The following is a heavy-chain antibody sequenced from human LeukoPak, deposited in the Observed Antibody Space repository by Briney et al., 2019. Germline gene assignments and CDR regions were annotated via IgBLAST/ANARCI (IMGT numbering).Heavy chain of an antibody. CDR2: IYYSGST. D-gene: IGHD1-1*01. Sequence: SETLSLTCTVSGGSISSYYWSWIRQPPGKGLEWIGYIYYSGSTNYNPSLKSRVTISVDTSKNQFSLKLSSVTAADTAVYYCARMRVSWNDDGPFDYWGQGTLVTVSS. J-gene: IGHJ4*02. V-gene: IGHV4-59*01. CDR1: GGSISSYY. CDR3: ARMRVSWNDDGPFDY.